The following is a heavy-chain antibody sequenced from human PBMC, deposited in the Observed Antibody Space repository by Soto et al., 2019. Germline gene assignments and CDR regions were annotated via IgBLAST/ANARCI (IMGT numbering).Heavy chain of an antibody. V-gene: IGHV1-69*13. D-gene: IGHD2-2*01. CDR2: IIPIFGTA. CDR1: GGTFSSYA. CDR3: ARVPAAGSKKTTWFDP. Sequence: GASVKVSCKASGGTFSSYAISWVRQAPGQGLEWMGGIIPIFGTANYAQKFQGRVTITADESTSTAYMELSSLRSEDTAVYYCARVPAAGSKKTTWFDPWGQGTLVTVSS. J-gene: IGHJ5*02.